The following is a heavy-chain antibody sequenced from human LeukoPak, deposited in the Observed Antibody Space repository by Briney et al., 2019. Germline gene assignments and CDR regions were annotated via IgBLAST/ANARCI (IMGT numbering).Heavy chain of an antibody. CDR2: ISSSSSYI. J-gene: IGHJ4*02. CDR3: ARDGQTGTTVY. D-gene: IGHD1-7*01. Sequence: GGSLRLSCAASGFTFSSYSMNWVRQAPGKGLEWVSSISSSSSYIYYADSVKGRFTISRDNAKNSLQLQMNSLRAEDTAVYYCARDGQTGTTVYWGQGTLVSVSS. CDR1: GFTFSSYS. V-gene: IGHV3-21*01.